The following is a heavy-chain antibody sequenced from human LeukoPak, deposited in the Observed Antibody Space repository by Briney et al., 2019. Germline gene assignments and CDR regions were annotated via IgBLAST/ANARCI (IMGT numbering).Heavy chain of an antibody. CDR3: AELGITMIGGV. CDR1: GFTLSRNS. V-gene: IGHV3-48*04. D-gene: IGHD3-10*02. J-gene: IGHJ6*04. CDR2: ISSSGSTI. Sequence: PGGSLRLSCAASGFTLSRNSMNWVRQAPGKGLEWVSYISSSGSTIYYADSVKGRFTISRDNAKNSLYLQMNSLRAEDTAVYYCAELGITMIGGVWGKGTTVTISS.